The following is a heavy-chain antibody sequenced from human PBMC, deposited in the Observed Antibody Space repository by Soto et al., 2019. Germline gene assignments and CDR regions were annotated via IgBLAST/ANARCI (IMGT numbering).Heavy chain of an antibody. D-gene: IGHD3-22*01. V-gene: IGHV3-73*01. CDR2: IRSKGNNYAT. CDR1: GFTFSSST. Sequence: GGSLRLSCSASGFTFSSSTMHWVRQAYGKGLEWVGRIRSKGNNYATAYAASVKGRFTISRDDSKNTAYLQMNSLKTEDTAVYYCTSSPDYYFDSSGPYWGQGTLVTVSS. CDR3: TSSPDYYFDSSGPY. J-gene: IGHJ4*02.